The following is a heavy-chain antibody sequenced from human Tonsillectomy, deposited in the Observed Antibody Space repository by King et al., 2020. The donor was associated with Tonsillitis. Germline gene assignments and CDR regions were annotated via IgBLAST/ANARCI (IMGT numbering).Heavy chain of an antibody. CDR1: GGSFSGYY. V-gene: IGHV4-34*01. CDR3: ARGSLVVVPAAIRARYYYYMDV. J-gene: IGHJ6*03. D-gene: IGHD2-2*01. CDR2: INHSGST. Sequence: VQLQQWGAGLLKPSETLSLTCAVYGGSFSGYYWSWIRQPPGKGPEWIGEINHSGSTNYNPSLKSRVTISVDTSKNQFSLKLSSVTAADTAVYYCARGSLVVVPAAIRARYYYYMDVWGKGTTVTVSS.